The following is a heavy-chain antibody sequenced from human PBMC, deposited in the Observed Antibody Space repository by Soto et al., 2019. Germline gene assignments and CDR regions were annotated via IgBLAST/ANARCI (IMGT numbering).Heavy chain of an antibody. CDR2: ISGSGGST. D-gene: IGHD6-13*01. CDR1: GFTFSSYA. CDR3: AKDPGIAEAATDAFDI. J-gene: IGHJ3*02. V-gene: IGHV3-23*01. Sequence: GESLKISCAASGFTFSSYAMSWVRQAPGKGLEWVSAISGSGGSTYYADSVKGRFTISRDNSKNTLYLQMNSLRAEDTAVYYCAKDPGIAEAATDAFDIWGQGTMVTVSS.